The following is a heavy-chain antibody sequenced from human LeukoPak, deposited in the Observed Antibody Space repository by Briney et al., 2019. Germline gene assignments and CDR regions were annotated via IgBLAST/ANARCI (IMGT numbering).Heavy chain of an antibody. CDR3: ARRPVLLWFGELWGFDY. Sequence: SETLSLTCAVYGGSFGGYYWSWIRQPPGKGLEWIGEINHSGSTNYNPSLKSRVTISVDTSKNQFSLKLSSVTAADTAVYYCARRPVLLWFGELWGFDYWGQGTLVTVSS. CDR1: GGSFGGYY. J-gene: IGHJ4*02. V-gene: IGHV4-34*01. CDR2: INHSGST. D-gene: IGHD3-10*01.